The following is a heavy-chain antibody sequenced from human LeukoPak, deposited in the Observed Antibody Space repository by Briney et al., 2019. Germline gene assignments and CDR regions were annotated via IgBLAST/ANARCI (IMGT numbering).Heavy chain of an antibody. CDR2: MNPNSGNT. J-gene: IGHJ6*02. Sequence: ASVKVSCKASGYTFTSYDINWVRQATGQGLEWMGWMNPNSGNTGYAQKFQGRVTMTRNTSISTAYMELSSLRSDDTAVYYCARCVGEWELLYGMDVWGQGTTVTVSS. D-gene: IGHD1-26*01. CDR1: GYTFTSYD. V-gene: IGHV1-8*01. CDR3: ARCVGEWELLYGMDV.